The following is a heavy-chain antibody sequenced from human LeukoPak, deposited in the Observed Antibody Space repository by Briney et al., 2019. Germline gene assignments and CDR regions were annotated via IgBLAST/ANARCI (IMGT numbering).Heavy chain of an antibody. J-gene: IGHJ4*02. CDR3: AKDLMTTVTFPGDY. Sequence: GGSLRLSCAAPGFTFSSYGMHWVRQAPGKGLEWVAVISYDGSNKYYADSVKGRFTISRDNSKNTLYLQMNSLRAEDTAVYYCAKDLMTTVTFPGDYWGQGTLVTVSS. V-gene: IGHV3-30*18. CDR1: GFTFSSYG. D-gene: IGHD4-17*01. CDR2: ISYDGSNK.